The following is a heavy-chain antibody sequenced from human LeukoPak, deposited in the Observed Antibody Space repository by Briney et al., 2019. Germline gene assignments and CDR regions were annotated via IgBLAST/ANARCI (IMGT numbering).Heavy chain of an antibody. V-gene: IGHV3-23*01. CDR1: GFTFSSYA. J-gene: IGHJ4*02. Sequence: GGSLRLSCAASGFTFSSYAMSWVRQAPGKGLEWVSAISGSGGSTYYADSVKGRFTISRDNSKNTLYLQMNSLRAEDTAVYYCAKAPANRGLVWYFDYWGQGTLVTVSS. CDR3: AKAPANRGLVWYFDY. CDR2: ISGSGGST. D-gene: IGHD1-26*01.